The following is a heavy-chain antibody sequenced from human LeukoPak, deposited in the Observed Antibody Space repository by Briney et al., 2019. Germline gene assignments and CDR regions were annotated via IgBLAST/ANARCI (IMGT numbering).Heavy chain of an antibody. J-gene: IGHJ3*02. V-gene: IGHV4-39*07. CDR1: GGSISSSSYY. Sequence: PSETLSLTCTVSGGSISSSSYYWGWIRQPPGKGLEWIGSIYYSGSTYYNPSLKSRVTISVDTSKNQFSLKLSSVTAADTAVYYCARAPYDIVLMVYAIDIWGQGTMVTVSS. D-gene: IGHD2-8*01. CDR3: ARAPYDIVLMVYAIDI. CDR2: IYYSGST.